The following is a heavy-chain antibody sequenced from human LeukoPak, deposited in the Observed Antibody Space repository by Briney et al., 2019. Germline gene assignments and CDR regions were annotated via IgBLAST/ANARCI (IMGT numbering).Heavy chain of an antibody. CDR1: GGSISSYY. V-gene: IGHV4-4*09. D-gene: IGHD1-20*01. Sequence: SETLSLTCTVSGGSISSYYWSWIRQPPGKGLEWIGYIYTSGSTNYNPSLKSRVTISVDTSKNQFSLKLSSVTAADTAVYYCARMITGPDALDIWGQGTMVTVSS. CDR2: IYTSGST. J-gene: IGHJ3*02. CDR3: ARMITGPDALDI.